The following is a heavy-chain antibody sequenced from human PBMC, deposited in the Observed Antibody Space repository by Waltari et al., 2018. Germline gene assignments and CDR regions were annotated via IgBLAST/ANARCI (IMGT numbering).Heavy chain of an antibody. Sequence: QVQLQESGPGLVKPSETLSLTCAVPGYSISSGYYWGWIRQPPGKGLAWIGSIYHSGSTYYNPSLKSRVTISVDTSKNQFSLKLSSVTAADTAVYYCARGYSSSPFSRWGYYFDYWGQGTLVTVSS. J-gene: IGHJ4*02. V-gene: IGHV4-38-2*01. D-gene: IGHD6-13*01. CDR3: ARGYSSSPFSRWGYYFDY. CDR2: IYHSGST. CDR1: GYSISSGYY.